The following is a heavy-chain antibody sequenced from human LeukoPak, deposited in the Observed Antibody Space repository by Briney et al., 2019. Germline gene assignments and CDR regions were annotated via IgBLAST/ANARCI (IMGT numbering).Heavy chain of an antibody. D-gene: IGHD3-22*01. Sequence: GGSLRLSCAASGFTFSSCSMNWVRQAPGKGLEWVSYISSSSSTIYYADSVKGRFTISRDNSKNTLYLQMNSLRAEDTAVYYCALTLYDSGAYYRDYWGQGTLVTVSS. J-gene: IGHJ4*02. CDR3: ALTLYDSGAYYRDY. CDR1: GFTFSSCS. V-gene: IGHV3-48*01. CDR2: ISSSSSTI.